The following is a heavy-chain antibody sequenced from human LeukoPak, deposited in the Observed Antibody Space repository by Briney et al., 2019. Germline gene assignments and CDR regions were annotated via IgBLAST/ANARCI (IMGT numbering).Heavy chain of an antibody. V-gene: IGHV3-74*01. CDR1: GFTFSNFW. D-gene: IGHD6-19*01. Sequence: GGSLRLACAASGFTFSNFWMHWVRQAPGKGLVWVSRINGGGSNTNYADSVEGRFTISRDNAKNTLYLQMNSLRGEDTAVYYCARDRGSGWERAFDIWGRGTMVTVSS. CDR3: ARDRGSGWERAFDI. J-gene: IGHJ3*02. CDR2: INGGGSNT.